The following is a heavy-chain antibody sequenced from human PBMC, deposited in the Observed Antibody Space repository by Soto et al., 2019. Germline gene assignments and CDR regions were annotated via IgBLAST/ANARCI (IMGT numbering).Heavy chain of an antibody. Sequence: SETLSLTCTVSSGSISVTNVFWGWVRQPPGKGLEWIGNIDYSGTAYFSPSLATRVTFHVDASKNQFSLTLYSVTAADTAVYYCARITGRHLDYWGQGILVTVSS. CDR1: SGSISVTNVF. CDR3: ARITGRHLDY. CDR2: IDYSGTA. J-gene: IGHJ4*02. V-gene: IGHV4-39*01. D-gene: IGHD1-20*01.